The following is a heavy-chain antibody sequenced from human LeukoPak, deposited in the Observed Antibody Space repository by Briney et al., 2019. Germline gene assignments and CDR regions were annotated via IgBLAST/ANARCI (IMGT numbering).Heavy chain of an antibody. Sequence: GGSLRLSCAASGFTFSSYGMHWVRQAPGKGLEWVAVISYDGSNKYYADSVKGRFTISRDNSKNTLYLQMNSLRAEDTAVYYCVGFGSGSLDYWGQGTLVTVSS. V-gene: IGHV3-30*03. D-gene: IGHD3-10*01. CDR1: GFTFSSYG. CDR3: VGFGSGSLDY. J-gene: IGHJ4*02. CDR2: ISYDGSNK.